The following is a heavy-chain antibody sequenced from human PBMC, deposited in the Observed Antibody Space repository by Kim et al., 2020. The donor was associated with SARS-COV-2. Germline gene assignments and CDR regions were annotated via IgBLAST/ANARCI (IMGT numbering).Heavy chain of an antibody. CDR3: ARDVLVEYYSDSWRGAYPGDAFDI. J-gene: IGHJ3*02. D-gene: IGHD3-22*01. V-gene: IGHV1-46*01. CDR1: GYAFTSYY. CDR2: INPSGVSA. Sequence: ASVKVSCKASGYAFTSYYIHWVRQAPGQGLEWMGVINPSGVSATYAQKFQGRVTLTRDTSTSTVYMELSSLRSDDTAVYYCARDVLVEYYSDSWRGAYPGDAFDIWGQGTMVIVSS.